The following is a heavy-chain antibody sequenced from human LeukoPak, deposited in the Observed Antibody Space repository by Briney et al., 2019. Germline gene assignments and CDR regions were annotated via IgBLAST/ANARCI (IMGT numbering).Heavy chain of an antibody. J-gene: IGHJ5*02. CDR3: ARAVMVRGVRTLGYNWFDP. Sequence: VASVKVTCKASGYTFTSYGISWVRQAPGQGLEWMGWISAYNGNTNYAQKLQGRVTMTTDTSTSTAYMELRSLRSDDTAVYYCARAVMVRGVRTLGYNWFDPWGQGTLVTVSS. CDR2: ISAYNGNT. CDR1: GYTFTSYG. V-gene: IGHV1-18*01. D-gene: IGHD3-10*01.